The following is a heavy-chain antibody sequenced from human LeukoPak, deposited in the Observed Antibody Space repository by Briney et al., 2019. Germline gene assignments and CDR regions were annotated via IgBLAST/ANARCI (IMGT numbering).Heavy chain of an antibody. CDR3: TRDFDFSSAI. J-gene: IGHJ4*02. CDR1: GFTFNTYW. D-gene: IGHD3-3*01. CDR2: FNSDGSST. Sequence: GGSLRLSCAASGFTFNTYWMHWVRQAPGKGLVWVSRFNSDGSSTSYADSVKGRFTISRDNAKNTLYLQMNSLRVEDTAVYYCTRDFDFSSAIWGQGTLVTVSS. V-gene: IGHV3-74*01.